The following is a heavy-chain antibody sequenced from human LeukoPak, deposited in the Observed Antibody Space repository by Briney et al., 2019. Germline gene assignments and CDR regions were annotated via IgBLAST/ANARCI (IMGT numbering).Heavy chain of an antibody. CDR1: GYTFTGYY. J-gene: IGHJ4*02. D-gene: IGHD3-22*01. V-gene: IGHV1-46*01. CDR2: INPSGGST. Sequence: ASVKASCKASGYTFTGYYMHWVRQAPGQGLEWMGIINPSGGSTSYAQKFQGRVTMTRDTSTSTVYMELSSLKSEDTAVYYCARGPYYYDSSGYYPAYYFDYWGQGTLVTVSS. CDR3: ARGPYYYDSSGYYPAYYFDY.